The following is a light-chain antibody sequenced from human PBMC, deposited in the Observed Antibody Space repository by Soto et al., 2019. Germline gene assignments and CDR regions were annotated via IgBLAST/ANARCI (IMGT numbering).Light chain of an antibody. CDR1: QSVNTW. V-gene: IGKV1-12*01. J-gene: IGKJ3*01. Sequence: DIQMTQSPSFVSASVGDRVTITCRASQSVNTWLAWYQQKPGKAPNLLIYGASSLQGGVPSRFSGSGSGTDFTLTINSLQPEDFATYYCPQANSFPFAFGPGTKVDVK. CDR3: PQANSFPFA. CDR2: GAS.